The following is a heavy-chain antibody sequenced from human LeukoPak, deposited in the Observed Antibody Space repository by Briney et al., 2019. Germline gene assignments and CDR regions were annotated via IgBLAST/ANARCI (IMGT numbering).Heavy chain of an antibody. Sequence: GGSLRLSCAASEFSVGSNYAMNWVRQAPGKGLEWVSSINGSGDKTYYADSVKGRFTISRDNSKNTLYLQMNSLRAEDTAVYYCAKPARTDYADYWGQGTLVTVSS. J-gene: IGHJ4*02. V-gene: IGHV3-23*01. CDR3: AKPARTDYADY. CDR1: EFSVGSNYA. D-gene: IGHD1-14*01. CDR2: INGSGDKT.